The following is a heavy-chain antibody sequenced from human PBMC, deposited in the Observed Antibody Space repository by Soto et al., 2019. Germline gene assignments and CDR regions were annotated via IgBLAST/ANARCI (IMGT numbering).Heavy chain of an antibody. CDR2: IYPGDSDT. V-gene: IGHV5-51*01. J-gene: IGHJ1*01. CDR3: ARSLAYCGGDCYPAEYFQH. Sequence: PGESLKISCKGSGYSFTSYWIGWVRQMPGKGLEWMGIIYPGDSDTRYSPSFQGQVTISADKSISTAYLQWSSLKASDTAMYYCARSLAYCGGDCYPAEYFQHWGQGTLVTVSS. D-gene: IGHD2-21*02. CDR1: GYSFTSYW.